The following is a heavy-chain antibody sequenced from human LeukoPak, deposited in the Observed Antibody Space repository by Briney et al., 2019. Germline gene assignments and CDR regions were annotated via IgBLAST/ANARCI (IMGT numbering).Heavy chain of an antibody. CDR3: AARGYGSTWHSQN. V-gene: IGHV4-31*03. J-gene: IGHJ4*02. CDR1: GGSISSSDYN. CDR2: TYYSGNT. D-gene: IGHD6-13*01. Sequence: SETLSLTCTVSGGSISSSDYNWSWIRQHPGKGLEWIGYTYYSGNTYYNPSLKSRVSISVDTSKNQFSLNLSSVTDADTAVYYCAARGYGSTWHSQNWGQGTLVTVSS.